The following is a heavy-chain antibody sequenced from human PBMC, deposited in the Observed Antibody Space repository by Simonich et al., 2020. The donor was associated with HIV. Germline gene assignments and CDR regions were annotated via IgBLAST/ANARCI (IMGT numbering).Heavy chain of an antibody. V-gene: IGHV1-8*03. J-gene: IGHJ5*02. CDR1: GYTFTSYD. Sequence: QVQLVQSGAEVKKPGASVKVSCKASGYTFTSYDIHWVRQATGQGLEWMGWMNPYSGNPDSAQKFQGRGTITRDTSLNTAYMELSSLKSEDTAVYYCARALRWFDPWGQGTLVTVSS. CDR2: MNPYSGNP. CDR3: ARALRWFDP. D-gene: IGHD3-16*02.